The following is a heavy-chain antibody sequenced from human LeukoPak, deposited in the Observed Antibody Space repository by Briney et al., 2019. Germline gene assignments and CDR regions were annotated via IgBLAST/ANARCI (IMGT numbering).Heavy chain of an antibody. CDR2: IYYSGST. CDR3: ARGDVDIVATKSGMAVAGAFDY. CDR1: GGSISSYY. V-gene: IGHV4-39*07. Sequence: PSETLSLTCTVSGGSISSYYWGWIRQPPGKGLEWIGSIYYSGSTYYNPSLKSRVTISVDTSKNQFSLKLSSVTAADTAVYYCARGDVDIVATKSGMAVAGAFDYWGQGTLVTVSS. D-gene: IGHD5-12*01. J-gene: IGHJ4*02.